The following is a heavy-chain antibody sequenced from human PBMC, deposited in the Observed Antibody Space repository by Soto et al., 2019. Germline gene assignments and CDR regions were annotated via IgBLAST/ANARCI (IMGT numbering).Heavy chain of an antibody. D-gene: IGHD6-19*01. J-gene: IGHJ4*02. CDR1: GFTFSSYG. CDR2: ISYDGSNK. CDR3: AKEYSSGWYLGYFDY. Sequence: QVQLVESGGGVVQPGRSLRLSCAASGFTFSSYGMHWVRQAPGKGLEWVAVISYDGSNKYYADSVKGRFTISRDNSKNTLYLQMNSLRAEDTAVYYCAKEYSSGWYLGYFDYWGQETLVTVSS. V-gene: IGHV3-30*18.